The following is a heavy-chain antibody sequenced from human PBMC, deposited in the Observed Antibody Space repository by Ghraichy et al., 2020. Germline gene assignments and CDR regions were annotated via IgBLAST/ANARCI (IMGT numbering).Heavy chain of an antibody. J-gene: IGHJ2*01. CDR2: IYHGGST. CDR1: GGSISSGGHY. D-gene: IGHD1-7*01. V-gene: IGHV4-31*03. Sequence: SETLSLTCTVSGGSISSGGHYWGWIRQYPGKGLEWIGYIYHGGSTYYNPSLGSRNTISIDTSKNQFSLNLSSVTAADTAVYYCARGQNWKYVYWYSDLCGRGTL. CDR3: ARGQNWKYVYWYSDL.